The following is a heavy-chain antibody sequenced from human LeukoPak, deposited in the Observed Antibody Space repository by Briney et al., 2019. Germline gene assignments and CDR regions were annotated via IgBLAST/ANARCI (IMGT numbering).Heavy chain of an antibody. V-gene: IGHV3-11*01. Sequence: GGSLRLSCAASGFTFSDYYMSWIRQAPGKGLEWVSYISSSGSTICYADSVKGRFTISRDNAKNSLYLQMNSLRAEDTAVYYCARDRPPYEYGMDVWGQGTTVTVSS. J-gene: IGHJ6*02. CDR2: ISSSGSTI. CDR1: GFTFSDYY. D-gene: IGHD3-22*01. CDR3: ARDRPPYEYGMDV.